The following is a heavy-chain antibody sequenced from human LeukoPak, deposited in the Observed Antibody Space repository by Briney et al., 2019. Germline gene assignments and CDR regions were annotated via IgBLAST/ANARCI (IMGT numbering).Heavy chain of an antibody. J-gene: IGHJ5*02. CDR2: IYTSGST. CDR1: GGSISSYY. Sequence: SETLSLTCTVSGGSISSYYWSWIRQPAGKGLEWIGRIYTSGSTNYNPSLKSRVTMSVDTSKNQFPLKLSSVTAADTAVYYCARERGDYYGSGTEYNWFDPWGQGTLVTVSS. CDR3: ARERGDYYGSGTEYNWFDP. D-gene: IGHD3-10*01. V-gene: IGHV4-4*07.